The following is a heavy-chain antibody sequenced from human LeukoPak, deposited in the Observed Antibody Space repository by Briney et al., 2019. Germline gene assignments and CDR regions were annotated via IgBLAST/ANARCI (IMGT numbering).Heavy chain of an antibody. CDR1: GFTFSDHY. D-gene: IGHD4-17*01. CDR3: TTAKHDYGDSGAWYFDL. CDR2: ITNKPKSYNT. J-gene: IGHJ2*01. V-gene: IGHV3-72*01. Sequence: PGGSLRLSCAASGFTFSDHYMDWVRQAPGKGLEWVGRITNKPKSYNTEYAASVKGRFTISRDDSKNTLYLQMNSLKTEDTAVYYCTTAKHDYGDSGAWYFDLWGRGTLVTVSS.